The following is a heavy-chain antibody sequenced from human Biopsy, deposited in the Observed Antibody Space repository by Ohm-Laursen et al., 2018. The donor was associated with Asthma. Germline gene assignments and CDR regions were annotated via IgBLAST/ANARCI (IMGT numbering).Heavy chain of an antibody. D-gene: IGHD2-8*02. V-gene: IGHV2-5*02. J-gene: IGHJ3*02. CDR2: IYFDDDK. Sequence: TQTLTLTYTFSGFSLTTTGVGVAWIRQPPGRALERLAPIYFDDDKRYSSSLKSRLTITNDASKNQVVLTMTNMEPVDTATYYCAHRLCIGGACYDAFDIWGQGTMVTVSS. CDR1: GFSLTTTGVG. CDR3: AHRLCIGGACYDAFDI.